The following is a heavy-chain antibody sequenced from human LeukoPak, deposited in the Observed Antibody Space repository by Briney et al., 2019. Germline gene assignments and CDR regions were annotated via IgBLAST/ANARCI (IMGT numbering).Heavy chain of an antibody. CDR3: ARGDGGSSTVPIYWFDS. CDR1: GGSFSGYY. Sequence: SETLSLTCAVYGGSFSGYYWSWVRQPPGKGLEWIGEINHSGSTNYNPSLKGRVTISVDTSKNQFSLKLSSVTATDTAVYYCARGDGGSSTVPIYWFDSWGQGTLVTVSS. V-gene: IGHV4-34*01. D-gene: IGHD4-17*01. CDR2: INHSGST. J-gene: IGHJ5*01.